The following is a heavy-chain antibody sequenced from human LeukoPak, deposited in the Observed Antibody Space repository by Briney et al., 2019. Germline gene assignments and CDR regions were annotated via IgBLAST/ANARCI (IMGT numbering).Heavy chain of an antibody. CDR3: AKGRGCSGGSCYLFQH. V-gene: IGHV3-30*02. CDR2: IRYDGSNK. D-gene: IGHD2-15*01. Sequence: GGSLRLSCAASGFTFGSYGMHWVRQAPGKGLEWVAFIRYDGSNKYYADSVKGRFTISRDNSKNTLYLQMNSLRAEDTAVYYCAKGRGCSGGSCYLFQHWGQGTLVTVSS. CDR1: GFTFGSYG. J-gene: IGHJ1*01.